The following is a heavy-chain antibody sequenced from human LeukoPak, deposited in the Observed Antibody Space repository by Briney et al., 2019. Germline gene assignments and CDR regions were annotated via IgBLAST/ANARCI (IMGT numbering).Heavy chain of an antibody. Sequence: PAVTLRFSCAASGFTFTTYPMRWVPHAQGNGLEGFSDTTSGGGSTYYEDPVKGRLTSSRAICKDNLALRMKSLRATAMSVYYCAKALLVRKGYNDSPNYFDYWGQGTLVTVSS. J-gene: IGHJ4*02. CDR2: TTSGGGST. CDR3: AKALLVRKGYNDSPNYFDY. CDR1: GFTFTTYP. V-gene: IGHV3-23*01. D-gene: IGHD5-24*01.